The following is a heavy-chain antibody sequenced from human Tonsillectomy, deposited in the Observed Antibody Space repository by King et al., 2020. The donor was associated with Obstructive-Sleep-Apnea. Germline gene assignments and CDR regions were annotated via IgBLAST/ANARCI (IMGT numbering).Heavy chain of an antibody. D-gene: IGHD1-26*01. CDR2: INPNSGGT. Sequence: QLVQSGAEVKKPGASVTVSCKASGYTFTGYYTHWVRQAPGQGLEWRGWINPNSGGTNNTQKFQGRVTMTRDTSTSPAYMEVSRRRSDDTAVYYCARRLYRGAVPFLLYFDHWGQGTLVTVSS. CDR1: GYTFTGYY. CDR3: ARRLYRGAVPFLLYFDH. J-gene: IGHJ4*02. V-gene: IGHV1-2*02.